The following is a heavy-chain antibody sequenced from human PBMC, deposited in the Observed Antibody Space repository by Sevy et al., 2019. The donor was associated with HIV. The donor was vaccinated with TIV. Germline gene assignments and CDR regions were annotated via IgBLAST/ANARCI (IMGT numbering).Heavy chain of an antibody. V-gene: IGHV3-21*01. CDR1: GFTFSSYS. Sequence: GGSLRLSCAASGFTFSSYSMNWVRQAPGKGLEWVSSISSSSSYIYYADSVKGRFIISRDNAKNSLYLQMNSLRAEDTAVYYCARGRAVAGTFYYYGMDVWGQGTTVTVSS. CDR2: ISSSSSYI. D-gene: IGHD6-19*01. CDR3: ARGRAVAGTFYYYGMDV. J-gene: IGHJ6*02.